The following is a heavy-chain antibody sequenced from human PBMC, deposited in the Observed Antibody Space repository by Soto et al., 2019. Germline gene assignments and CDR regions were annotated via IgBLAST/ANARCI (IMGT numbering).Heavy chain of an antibody. D-gene: IGHD4-17*01. CDR2: IRSKANNYAS. CDR3: NRPGADYGDDY. J-gene: IGHJ4*02. Sequence: EVHLVESGGDLVQPGGSLKLSCAASGFTFSGSAIHWVRQASGKGLEWVGRIRSKANNYASAYAASVRGRFTISRDDSKNTAYLQMNSLQTEDTAIYYCNRPGADYGDDYWGQGTLVTVSS. V-gene: IGHV3-73*02. CDR1: GFTFSGSA.